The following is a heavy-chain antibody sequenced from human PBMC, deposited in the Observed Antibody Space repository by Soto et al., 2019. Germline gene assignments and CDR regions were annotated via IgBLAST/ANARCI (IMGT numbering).Heavy chain of an antibody. V-gene: IGHV5-51*01. CDR3: ARVDIVVVPADAFDI. Sequence: GESLKISCKGSGYSFTSYWIGWVRQMPGKGLEWMGIIYPGDSDTRYSPSFQGQVTISADKSISTAYLQWSSLKASDTAMYYCARVDIVVVPADAFDIWGQGTMVTVSS. D-gene: IGHD2-2*03. CDR2: IYPGDSDT. CDR1: GYSFTSYW. J-gene: IGHJ3*02.